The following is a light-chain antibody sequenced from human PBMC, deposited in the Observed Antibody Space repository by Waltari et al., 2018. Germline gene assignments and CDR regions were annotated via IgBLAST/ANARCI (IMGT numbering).Light chain of an antibody. Sequence: IVLTQSPATLSLSPGEMATLSCRASQSLSSYLAWYQQKPGQPPRLVIYDTSHRAAGIPPRFSGSGSGTDFTLTISSLEPEDSALYYCQQRSDWPLTFGGGTEVEI. CDR2: DTS. CDR3: QQRSDWPLT. CDR1: QSLSSY. V-gene: IGKV3-11*01. J-gene: IGKJ4*01.